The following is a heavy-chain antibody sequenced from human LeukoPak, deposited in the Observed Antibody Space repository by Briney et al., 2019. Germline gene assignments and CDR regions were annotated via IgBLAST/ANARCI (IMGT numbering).Heavy chain of an antibody. Sequence: GESLKISCKGSGYSFTSYWIGWLRQMPGKGLEWMGIIYPGDSDTRYSPSFQGQVTISADKSISTAYLQWSSLKASDTAMYYCARSGSDYYDSSGYYPGYWGQGALVTVSS. J-gene: IGHJ4*02. CDR2: IYPGDSDT. CDR3: ARSGSDYYDSSGYYPGY. CDR1: GYSFTSYW. V-gene: IGHV5-51*01. D-gene: IGHD3-22*01.